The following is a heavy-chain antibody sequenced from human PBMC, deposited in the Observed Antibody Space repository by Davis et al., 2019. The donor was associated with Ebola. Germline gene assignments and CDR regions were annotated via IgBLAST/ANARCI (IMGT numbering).Heavy chain of an antibody. CDR1: GFTFSSYW. CDR2: ISQSGST. V-gene: IGHV4-34*01. CDR3: ARGYNGWFDP. D-gene: IGHD1-1*01. Sequence: ESLKISCAASGFTFSSYWMSWVRQPPGKGLEWIGEISQSGSTNYNPSLKSRVTISVDTSKNQFSLKLSSVTAADTAVYYCARGYNGWFDPWGQGTLVTVSS. J-gene: IGHJ5*02.